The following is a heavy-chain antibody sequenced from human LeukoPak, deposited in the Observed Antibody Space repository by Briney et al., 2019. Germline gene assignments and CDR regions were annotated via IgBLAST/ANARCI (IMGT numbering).Heavy chain of an antibody. CDR3: RLSFWSGYPREIDY. Sequence: PGGSLRLSCAASGFTFSTYVIHWVRQAPGKGLEWVGRSRNKAKSYSTDYAASVKGRFTISRDDSRNLLYLHMNSLKTEDTAVYYCRLSFWSGYPREIDYWGQGTLVTVSS. D-gene: IGHD3-3*01. J-gene: IGHJ4*02. CDR1: GFTFSTYV. CDR2: SRNKAKSYST. V-gene: IGHV3-72*01.